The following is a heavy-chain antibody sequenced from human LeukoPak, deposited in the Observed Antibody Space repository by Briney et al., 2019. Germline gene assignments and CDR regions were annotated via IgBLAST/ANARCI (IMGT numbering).Heavy chain of an antibody. V-gene: IGHV1-2*04. D-gene: IGHD6-13*01. J-gene: IGHJ6*02. CDR2: INPNSGGT. CDR3: ARGLISSSWYQYGMDV. CDR1: GYTFTGYY. Sequence: ASVKVSCKASGYTFTGYYMHWVRQAPGQGLEWMGWINPNSGGTNYAQKFQGWVTMTRDTSISTAYMELSRLRSDDTAVYYCARGLISSSWYQYGMDVWGQGTTVTVSS.